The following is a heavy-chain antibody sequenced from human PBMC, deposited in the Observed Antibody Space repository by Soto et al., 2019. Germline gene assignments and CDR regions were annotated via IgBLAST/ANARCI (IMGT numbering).Heavy chain of an antibody. CDR3: ARDRGGLDC. D-gene: IGHD6-25*01. V-gene: IGHV3-48*02. CDR1: GFTFSNYH. CDR2: ISTTRTTI. Sequence: EVQLVESGGALVQPGGSLRLTCAASGFTFSNYHMNWVRQAPGKGLEWLSYISTTRTTIYYADSVRGRFTISRDNVHNSLYLYMSSLRDEDTAVYYCARDRGGLDCWGQGTLLTVSS. J-gene: IGHJ4*02.